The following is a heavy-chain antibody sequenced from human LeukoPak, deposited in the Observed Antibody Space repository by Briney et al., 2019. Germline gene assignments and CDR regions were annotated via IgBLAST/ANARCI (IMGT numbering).Heavy chain of an antibody. CDR2: IWYDGSNK. J-gene: IGHJ1*01. CDR3: VRDNGRTILQH. Sequence: GKSLRLSCAASGFIFSNYGMHWVRQAPGKGLEWVAVIWYDGSNKYYADSVKGRFTISRDNSKNTLFLQMDSLRAEDTAVYYCVRDNGRTILQHWGQGTLVTVSS. D-gene: IGHD1-14*01. V-gene: IGHV3-33*01. CDR1: GFIFSNYG.